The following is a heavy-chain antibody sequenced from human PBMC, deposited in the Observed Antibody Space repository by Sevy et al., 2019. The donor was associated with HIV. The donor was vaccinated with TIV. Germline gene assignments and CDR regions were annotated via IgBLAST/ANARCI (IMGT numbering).Heavy chain of an antibody. V-gene: IGHV3-33*01. Sequence: GGSLRRSCAASGFSFSNSGMHWVRQAPGKGLEWVAAIWFDGSVKYYKDSVKDRFTIFRDNSRNKQYLQINSLRAGDTAVYYCARESPSDWYLDSWGQGALVTVSS. CDR1: GFSFSNSG. CDR3: ARESPSDWYLDS. J-gene: IGHJ4*02. D-gene: IGHD6-19*01. CDR2: IWFDGSVK.